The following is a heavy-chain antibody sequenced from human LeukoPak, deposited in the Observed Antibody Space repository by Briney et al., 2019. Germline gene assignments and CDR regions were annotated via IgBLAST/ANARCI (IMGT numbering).Heavy chain of an antibody. CDR2: ISYDGSNK. D-gene: IGHD1-14*01. J-gene: IGHJ4*02. CDR1: GFTFSSYA. Sequence: GRSLRLSCAASGFTFSSYAMHWVRQAPGKGLEWVAVISYDGSNKYYADSVKGRFTISRDNSKNTLYLQMNSLRAEDTAVYYCARSSVSPVAAASERNKVVDYWGQGTLVTVSS. V-gene: IGHV3-30*04. CDR3: ARSSVSPVAAASERNKVVDY.